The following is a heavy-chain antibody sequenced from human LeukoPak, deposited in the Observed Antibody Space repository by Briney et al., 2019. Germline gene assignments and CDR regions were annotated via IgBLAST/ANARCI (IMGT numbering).Heavy chain of an antibody. Sequence: ASVKVSCKASGYTFTSYAMHWVRQAPGQRLEWMGWINAGNGNTKYSQKFQGRVSITRDTSASIAYMELSSLRSEDTAVYYCAGEVVYSGTWSEDYWGQGTLVTVSS. CDR3: AGEVVYSGTWSEDY. V-gene: IGHV1-3*01. D-gene: IGHD6-13*01. CDR2: INAGNGNT. J-gene: IGHJ4*02. CDR1: GYTFTSYA.